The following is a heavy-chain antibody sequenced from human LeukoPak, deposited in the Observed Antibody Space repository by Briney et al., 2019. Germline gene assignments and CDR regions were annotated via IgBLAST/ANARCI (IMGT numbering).Heavy chain of an antibody. V-gene: IGHV3-11*01. CDR2: ISSIGSTI. CDR1: GFTFSDYY. CDR3: ARVRVGYNIDY. D-gene: IGHD5-24*01. J-gene: IGHJ4*02. Sequence: GGSLRLSCAASGFTFSDYYMSWIRQAPGKGLEWVSYISSIGSTIYYADSVKGRFTISRDNAKSSLYLQMNSLRAEDTAVYYCARVRVGYNIDYWGQGTLVTVSS.